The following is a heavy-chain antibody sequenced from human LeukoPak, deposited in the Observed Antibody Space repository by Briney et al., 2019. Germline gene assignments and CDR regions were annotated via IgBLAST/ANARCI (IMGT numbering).Heavy chain of an antibody. V-gene: IGHV3-74*01. CDR1: GFTFSNYW. J-gene: IGHJ3*02. CDR3: ARRDVFDI. CDR2: INYDGTTT. Sequence: RSGGSLRLSCAASGFTFSNYWMHWVRQAPGKGLVWVSRINYDGTTTGYADSVKGRFTISRDNAKNTLYLQMNSLRAEDTAVYYCARRDVFDIWGQGTMVTVSS.